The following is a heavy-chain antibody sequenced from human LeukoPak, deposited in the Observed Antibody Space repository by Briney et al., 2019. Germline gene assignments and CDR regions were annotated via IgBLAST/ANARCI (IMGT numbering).Heavy chain of an antibody. CDR3: ARDPGSENWFDP. Sequence: SETLSLTCTVSGGSLSSYYWSWIRQPPGKGLEWIGYIYYSGSTNYNPSLKSRLTMSVDTSKNQFSLKLSSVTAADTAVYYCARDPGSENWFDPWGQGTLVTVSS. V-gene: IGHV4-59*01. CDR2: IYYSGST. D-gene: IGHD3-10*01. CDR1: GGSLSSYY. J-gene: IGHJ5*02.